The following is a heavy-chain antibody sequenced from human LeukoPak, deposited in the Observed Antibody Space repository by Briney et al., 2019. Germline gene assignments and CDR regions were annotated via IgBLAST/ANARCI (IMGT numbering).Heavy chain of an antibody. CDR1: GFTFSSYA. V-gene: IGHV3-23*01. CDR2: ISGSGGST. Sequence: GGSLRLSCAASGFTFSSYAMSWVRQAPGKGLEWVSAISGSGGSTYYADSVKGRFTISRDNSKNTLYLQMNSLRAEDTAVYYCAKDRGTWPYYYGSGSYIYRGQGTLVTVSS. CDR3: AKDRGTWPYYYGSGSYIY. D-gene: IGHD3-10*01. J-gene: IGHJ4*02.